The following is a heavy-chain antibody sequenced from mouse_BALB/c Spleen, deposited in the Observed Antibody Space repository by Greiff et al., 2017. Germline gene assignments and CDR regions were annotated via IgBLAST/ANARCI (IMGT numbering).Heavy chain of an antibody. Sequence: EVMLVESGGGLVQPGGSRKLSCAASGFTFSSFGMHWVRQAPEKGLEWVAYISSGSSTIYYADTVKGRFTISRDNPKNTLFLQMTSLRSEDTAMYYCARDSSGYVEAMDYWGQGTSVTVSS. CDR3: ARDSSGYVEAMDY. D-gene: IGHD3-2*01. J-gene: IGHJ4*01. V-gene: IGHV5-17*02. CDR1: GFTFSSFG. CDR2: ISSGSSTI.